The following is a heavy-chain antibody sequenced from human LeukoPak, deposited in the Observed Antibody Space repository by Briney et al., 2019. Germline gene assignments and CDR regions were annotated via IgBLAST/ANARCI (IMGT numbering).Heavy chain of an antibody. J-gene: IGHJ4*02. D-gene: IGHD4-23*01. Sequence: ASVKVSCKASGYTSTNYNITWVRQAPGQGLEWMGWINTYKGDTLYAQKFQGRVTMTADTSTNTAYMELRSLRFDDTAVYYCAREFGHCYGDNCFYFFDTWGQGFRVTVSS. V-gene: IGHV1-18*01. CDR2: INTYKGDT. CDR1: GYTSTNYN. CDR3: AREFGHCYGDNCFYFFDT.